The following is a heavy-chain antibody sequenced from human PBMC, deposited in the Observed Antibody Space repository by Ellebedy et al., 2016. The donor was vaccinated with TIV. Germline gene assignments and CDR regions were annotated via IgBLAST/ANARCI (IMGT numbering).Heavy chain of an antibody. J-gene: IGHJ4*02. D-gene: IGHD4-17*01. CDR2: ISSSSSTI. CDR3: ARDRGNPLYGDYGGDY. V-gene: IGHV3-48*01. Sequence: PGGSLRLSCAASGFTFSDYTMNWVRQAPGKGLEWVSYISSSSSTIYYADSVKGRFTISRDNAKNSLYLQMNSLRAEDTAVYYCARDRGNPLYGDYGGDYWGQGTLVTVSS. CDR1: GFTFSDYT.